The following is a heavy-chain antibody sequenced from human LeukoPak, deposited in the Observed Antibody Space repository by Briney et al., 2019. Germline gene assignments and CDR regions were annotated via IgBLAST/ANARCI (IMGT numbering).Heavy chain of an antibody. CDR3: AGSRNYYLRGDF. J-gene: IGHJ4*02. V-gene: IGHV4-4*07. D-gene: IGHD3-10*02. CDR2: ITVSGST. CDR1: GGSISSYY. Sequence: SETLSLTCTVSGGSISSYYWTWIRQPAGKRLEWPGRITVSGSTTYNPSLESRLLMSVDTSKNQFSLKLTSVTAADTAIYFCAGSRNYYLRGDFWGQGMLVTVSA.